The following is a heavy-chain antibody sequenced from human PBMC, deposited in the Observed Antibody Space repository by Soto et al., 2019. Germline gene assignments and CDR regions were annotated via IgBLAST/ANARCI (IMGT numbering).Heavy chain of an antibody. V-gene: IGHV1-69*13. J-gene: IGHJ6*02. CDR3: ARSEDYDILTGYSSWIFGGMDV. CDR1: GGTFSSYA. D-gene: IGHD3-9*01. Sequence: SVKVSCKASGGTFSSYAISWVRQAPGQGLEWMGGIIPIFGTANYAQKFQGRATITADESTSTAYMELSSLRSEDTAVYYCARSEDYDILTGYSSWIFGGMDVWGQGTTVTVSS. CDR2: IIPIFGTA.